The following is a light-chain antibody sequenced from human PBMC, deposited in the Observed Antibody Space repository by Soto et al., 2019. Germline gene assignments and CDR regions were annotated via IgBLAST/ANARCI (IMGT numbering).Light chain of an antibody. CDR1: SSNIGAGFD. Sequence: QSVLTQPPSVSGAPGQWVTISCPGSSSNIGAGFDVHWYQQLPATAPKLLIYGNTNRPSGVPDRFSGSKSGTSASLTITGLQAEDEADYYCQSYDNSLSAFYVFGTGTKVTVL. CDR3: QSYDNSLSAFYV. V-gene: IGLV1-40*01. CDR2: GNT. J-gene: IGLJ1*01.